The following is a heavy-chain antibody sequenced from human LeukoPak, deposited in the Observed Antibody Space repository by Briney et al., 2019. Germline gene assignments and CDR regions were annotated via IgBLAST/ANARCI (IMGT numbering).Heavy chain of an antibody. J-gene: IGHJ4*02. D-gene: IGHD4-17*01. V-gene: IGHV1-69*13. CDR1: GGTFSSYA. Sequence: ASVKVSCKASGGTFSSYAISWVRQAPGQGLEWMGGIIPIFGTANYAQKFQGRVTITADESTSTAYMELSSLRSEDTAVYYCARDLDYGDYFTTFDYWGQGTLVTVSS. CDR2: IIPIFGTA. CDR3: ARDLDYGDYFTTFDY.